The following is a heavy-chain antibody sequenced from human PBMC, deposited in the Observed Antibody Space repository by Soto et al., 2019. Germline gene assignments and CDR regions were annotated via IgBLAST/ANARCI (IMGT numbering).Heavy chain of an antibody. D-gene: IGHD3-3*01. J-gene: IGHJ4*02. CDR2: IKQDGSEK. CDR3: ARDYMNYDFWSGYYTFDYFDY. V-gene: IGHV3-7*01. Sequence: VGSLRLSGAASGFTFSSYWMSWVRQARGKGLEWVANIKQDGSEKYYVDSVKGRFTISRDNAKNSLYLQMNSLRAEDTAVYYCARDYMNYDFWSGYYTFDYFDYWGQGTLVTVSS. CDR1: GFTFSSYW.